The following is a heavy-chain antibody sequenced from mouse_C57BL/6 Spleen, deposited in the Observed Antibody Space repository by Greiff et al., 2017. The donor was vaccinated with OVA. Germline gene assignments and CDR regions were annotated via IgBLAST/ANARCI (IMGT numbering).Heavy chain of an antibody. Sequence: VQLKESGPELVKPGASVKISCKASGYSFTGYYMNWVKQSPEKSLEWIGEINPSTGGTTYNQKFKAKATLTVDKSSSTAYMQLKSLTSEDSAVYYCANIYDGYYGFAYWGQGTLVTVSA. D-gene: IGHD2-3*01. CDR1: GYSFTGYY. J-gene: IGHJ3*01. CDR3: ANIYDGYYGFAY. CDR2: INPSTGGT. V-gene: IGHV1-42*01.